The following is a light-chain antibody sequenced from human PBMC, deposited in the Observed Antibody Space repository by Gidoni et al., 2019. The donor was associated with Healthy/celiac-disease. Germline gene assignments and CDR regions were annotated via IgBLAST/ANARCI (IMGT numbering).Light chain of an antibody. Sequence: EIVLTQSPATLSLSPGERATLSCRASQSVSSYLAWYQQKPGQAPRLLIYDASNRATGIPARFSGSGSGTDFTLTISSLEPEDFAVYYCQQRSNWPPMDTFGQXTKLGIK. J-gene: IGKJ2*01. CDR2: DAS. CDR3: QQRSNWPPMDT. CDR1: QSVSSY. V-gene: IGKV3-11*01.